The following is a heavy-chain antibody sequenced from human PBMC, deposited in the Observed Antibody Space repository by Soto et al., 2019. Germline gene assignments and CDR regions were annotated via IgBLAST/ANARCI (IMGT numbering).Heavy chain of an antibody. V-gene: IGHV1-18*01. CDR3: ARDRKYSGSYIGDWFDP. CDR2: ISAYNGNT. D-gene: IGHD1-26*01. Sequence: ASVKVSCKASGYTFTSYGISWVRQAPGQGLEWMGWISAYNGNTNYAQKLQGRVTMTTDTSTSTAYMELRSLRSDDTAMYYCARDRKYSGSYIGDWFDPWGQGTLVTVSS. J-gene: IGHJ5*02. CDR1: GYTFTSYG.